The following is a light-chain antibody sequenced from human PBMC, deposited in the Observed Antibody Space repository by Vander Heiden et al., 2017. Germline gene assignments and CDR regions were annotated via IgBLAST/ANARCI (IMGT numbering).Light chain of an antibody. CDR1: QGVSTY. Sequence: DIHMTQSPSSLFASVGDTVTITCRASQGVSTYLNWYQQKPGKAPKLLIYAASSLQSGVPSRFSGSGSGTDFTLNISSLQPEDFASYYCQQSYSTPWTFGEGTKVEIK. CDR3: QQSYSTPWT. J-gene: IGKJ1*01. V-gene: IGKV1-39*01. CDR2: AAS.